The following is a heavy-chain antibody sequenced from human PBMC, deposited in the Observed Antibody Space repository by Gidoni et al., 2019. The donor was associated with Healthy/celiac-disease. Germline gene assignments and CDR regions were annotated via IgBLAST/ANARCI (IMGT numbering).Heavy chain of an antibody. CDR2: ISAYNGNT. D-gene: IGHD4-17*01. CDR1: GYTFTSYG. CDR3: ARTRSVKKSRVLRWYPFDY. Sequence: QVQLVPSGAEVKKPGALVKLSCKASGYTFTSYGISWVRQAPGQGLDWMGWISAYNGNTNYAQKLQGRVTMTTDTSTSTAYMELRSLRSDDTAVYYCARTRSVKKSRVLRWYPFDYWGQGTLVTVSS. J-gene: IGHJ4*02. V-gene: IGHV1-18*04.